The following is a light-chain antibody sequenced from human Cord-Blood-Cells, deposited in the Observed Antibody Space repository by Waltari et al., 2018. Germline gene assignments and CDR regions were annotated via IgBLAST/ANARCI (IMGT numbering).Light chain of an antibody. V-gene: IGKV3-15*01. J-gene: IGKJ1*01. Sequence: EIVMTQSPATLSVSPGERATLSCRASQSVSSNLAWYQQKPGQAPRLLSYGASTRATGIPARLSGSGSGTQFTLTISSLQSEDFAVYYCQQYNNWPRTFGQGTKVEIK. CDR1: QSVSSN. CDR2: GAS. CDR3: QQYNNWPRT.